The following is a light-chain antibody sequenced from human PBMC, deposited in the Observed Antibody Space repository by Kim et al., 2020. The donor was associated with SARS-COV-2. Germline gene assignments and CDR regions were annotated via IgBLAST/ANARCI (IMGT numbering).Light chain of an antibody. CDR2: GAS. V-gene: IGKV3-20*01. CDR3: QQYGSSVYT. CDR1: QSVSSSY. Sequence: LSPGERPTLSCRASQSVSSSYLAWYQQKPGQAPRLLIYGASSRATGIPDRFSGSGSGTDFTLTISRLEPEDFAVYYCQQYGSSVYTFGQGTKLEI. J-gene: IGKJ2*01.